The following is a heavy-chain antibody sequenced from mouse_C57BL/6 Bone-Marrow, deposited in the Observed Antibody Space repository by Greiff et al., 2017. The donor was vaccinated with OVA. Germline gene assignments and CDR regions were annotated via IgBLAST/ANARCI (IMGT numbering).Heavy chain of an antibody. CDR2: IYPGDGDT. D-gene: IGHD1-1*01. V-gene: IGHV1-80*01. Sequence: VQLQHSGAELVKPGASVKISCKASGYAFSSYWMNWVKPRPGKGLEWIGQIYPGDGDTNYNGKFKGKATLTADKSSSTASMQRSSLTSEDSAVYFCAREEDYYGSSYDWGQGTTLTVSS. CDR3: AREEDYYGSSYD. J-gene: IGHJ2*01. CDR1: GYAFSSYW.